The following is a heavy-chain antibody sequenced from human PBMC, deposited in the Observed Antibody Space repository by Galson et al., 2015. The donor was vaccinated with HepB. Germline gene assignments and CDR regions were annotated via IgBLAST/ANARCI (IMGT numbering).Heavy chain of an antibody. J-gene: IGHJ4*02. D-gene: IGHD2-2*01. CDR2: ISYDGSNK. Sequence: SLRLSCAASGFTFSSYAMHWVRQAPGKGLEWVAVISYDGSNKYYADSVKGRFTISRDNSKNTLYLQMNSLRAEDTAVYYCARAPRIVVVPAATGFFDYWGQGTLVTVSS. V-gene: IGHV3-30-3*01. CDR3: ARAPRIVVVPAATGFFDY. CDR1: GFTFSSYA.